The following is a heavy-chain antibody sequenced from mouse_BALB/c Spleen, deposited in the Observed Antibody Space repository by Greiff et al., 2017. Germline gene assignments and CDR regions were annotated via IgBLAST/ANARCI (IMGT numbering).Heavy chain of an antibody. CDR2: INPSTGYT. V-gene: IGHV1-7*01. D-gene: IGHD2-3*01. CDR1: GYTFTSYW. Sequence: QVQLQQSGAELAKPGASVKMSCKASGYTFTSYWMHWVKQRPGQGLEWIGYINPSTGYTEYNQKFKDKATLTADKSSSTAYMQLSSLTSEDSAVYYCARYYDGYYAWFAYWGQGTPVTVSA. J-gene: IGHJ3*01. CDR3: ARYYDGYYAWFAY.